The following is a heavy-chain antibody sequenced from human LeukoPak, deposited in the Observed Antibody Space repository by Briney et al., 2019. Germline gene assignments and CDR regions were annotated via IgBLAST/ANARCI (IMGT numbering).Heavy chain of an antibody. CDR3: AIFDGMDV. V-gene: IGHV1-69*04. CDR2: IIPIFGIA. Sequence: SVKVSCKASGGTFSSYAISWVRQAPGQGLEWMGRIIPIFGIANYAQKFQGRVTITADKSTSPDSMELSSLRSEDTAVYYCAIFDGMDVWGQGTTVNVSS. J-gene: IGHJ6*02. CDR1: GGTFSSYA.